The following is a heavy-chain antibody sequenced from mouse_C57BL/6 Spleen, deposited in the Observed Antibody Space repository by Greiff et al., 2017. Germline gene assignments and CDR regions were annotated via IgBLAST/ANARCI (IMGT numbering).Heavy chain of an antibody. CDR2: IYPSDSET. CDR3: ARGDSSGHWYFDV. CDR1: GYTFTSYW. V-gene: IGHV1-61*01. D-gene: IGHD3-2*02. J-gene: IGHJ1*03. Sequence: QVHVKQPGAELVRPGSSVKLSCKASGYTFTSYWMDWVKQRPGQGLEWIGNIYPSDSETHYNQKFKDKATLTVDKSSSTAYMQLSSLTSEDSAVYYCARGDSSGHWYFDVWGTGTTVTVSS.